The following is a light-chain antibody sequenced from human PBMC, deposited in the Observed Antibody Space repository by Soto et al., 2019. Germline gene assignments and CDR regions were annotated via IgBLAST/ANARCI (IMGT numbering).Light chain of an antibody. CDR1: QSVFTN. CDR3: QQYNDWYT. CDR2: SAS. J-gene: IGKJ2*01. V-gene: IGKV3-15*01. Sequence: EIVMTQSPATLSVSPGERATVSCRASQSVFTNLAWYQQKPGQAPRLLMYSASTRANGVPARFIGSGSGTEFTLTISSLQSEDFAIYYCQQYNDWYTFGQGTQLEIK.